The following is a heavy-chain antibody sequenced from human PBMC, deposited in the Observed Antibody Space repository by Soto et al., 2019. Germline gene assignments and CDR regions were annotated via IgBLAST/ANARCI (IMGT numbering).Heavy chain of an antibody. Sequence: GGSLRLSCAASGFPFSSYGMHWVRQAPGKGLEWVAVIWYDGSNKYYADSVKGRFTISRDNSKNTLYLQMNSLRAEDTAVYYCARDRVDSSGRPGANWFDPWGQGTLVTVSS. V-gene: IGHV3-33*08. CDR2: IWYDGSNK. D-gene: IGHD6-19*01. J-gene: IGHJ5*02. CDR3: ARDRVDSSGRPGANWFDP. CDR1: GFPFSSYG.